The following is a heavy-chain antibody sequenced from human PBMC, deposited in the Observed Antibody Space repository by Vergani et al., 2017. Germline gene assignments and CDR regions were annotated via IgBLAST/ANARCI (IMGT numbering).Heavy chain of an antibody. V-gene: IGHV5-51*01. D-gene: IGHD3-22*01. CDR1: GYSFTSYW. J-gene: IGHJ5*02. CDR2: IYPGDSDT. Sequence: EVQLVQSGAEVKKPGESLKISCKGSGYSFTSYWIGWVRQMPGKGLEWMGIIYPGDSDTRYSPSFQGQVTISADKSISTAYLQWSSLKASDTAMYYCAGQALIYDSSGYYPNWFDPWGQGTLVTVSS. CDR3: AGQALIYDSSGYYPNWFDP.